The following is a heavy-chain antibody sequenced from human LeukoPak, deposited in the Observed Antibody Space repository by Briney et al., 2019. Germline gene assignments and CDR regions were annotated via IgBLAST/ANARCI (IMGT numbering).Heavy chain of an antibody. V-gene: IGHV4-4*07. CDR3: ARETYYYDSSGYYDY. J-gene: IGHJ4*02. Sequence: SETLSLTCTVSGGSISGYDWSWVRQPAGKGLEWIGRIYNSGSNNYNPSLKSRVTMTVDTYKNQFSLKLSSETDPDTAVYYCARETYYYDSSGYYDYWGQGTLVTVSS. D-gene: IGHD3-22*01. CDR1: GGSISGYD. CDR2: IYNSGSN.